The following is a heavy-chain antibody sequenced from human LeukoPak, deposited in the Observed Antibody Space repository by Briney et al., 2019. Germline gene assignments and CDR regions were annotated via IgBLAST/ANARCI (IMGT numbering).Heavy chain of an antibody. V-gene: IGHV3-7*01. CDR3: ARDPGSSAFDL. CDR1: GFSFSSYW. J-gene: IGHJ4*02. Sequence: GGSLRLSCAASGFSFSSYWMSWVRQTPENGLEFVGNIDRDGGVRNYMDSLKGRCTISRDNGKKSLYLEINSLRAEDTAIYYCARDPGSSAFDLWGRGALVTVFS. CDR2: IDRDGGVR. D-gene: IGHD1-14*01.